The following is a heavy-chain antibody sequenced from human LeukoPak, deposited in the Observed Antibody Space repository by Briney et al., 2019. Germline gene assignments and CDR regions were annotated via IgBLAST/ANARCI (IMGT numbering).Heavy chain of an antibody. J-gene: IGHJ4*02. D-gene: IGHD3-10*01. CDR1: GFAFSDFY. CDR2: ISNSGSTL. Sequence: GGSLRLSCAASGFAFSDFYMFWIRQAPGKGLEWISYISNSGSTLYYADSVKGRFTISRDNDKNLLYQQMNSLRADDTAVYYCARDALGSYDYWGQGTLVTVSS. V-gene: IGHV3-11*01. CDR3: ARDALGSYDY.